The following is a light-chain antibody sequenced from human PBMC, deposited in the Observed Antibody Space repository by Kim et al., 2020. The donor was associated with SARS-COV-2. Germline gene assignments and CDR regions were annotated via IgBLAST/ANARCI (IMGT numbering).Light chain of an antibody. CDR3: SSYTGNSGLLI. V-gene: IGLV2-14*03. J-gene: IGLJ2*01. CDR2: DVN. CDR1: TSDVGGYNY. Sequence: QSALTQPASVSGSPGQSITISCTGTTSDVGGYNYVSWYQQHPGKAPKLIIYDVNNRPSGVSSRFSGSKSGNTASLTISGLQAEDEADYYCSSYTGNSGLLIFGGGTRLTVL.